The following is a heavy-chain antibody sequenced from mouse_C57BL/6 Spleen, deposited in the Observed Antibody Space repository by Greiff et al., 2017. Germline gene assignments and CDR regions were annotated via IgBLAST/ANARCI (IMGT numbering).Heavy chain of an antibody. CDR1: GYTFTSYW. V-gene: IGHV1-69*01. J-gene: IGHJ1*03. D-gene: IGHD2-4*01. Sequence: QVQLQQPGAELVMPGASVKLSCKASGYTFTSYWMHWVKQRPGQGLEWIGEIDPSASYTNYNQKFKGKSTLTVDKSSSTAYMQLSSLTSEDSAVYYCARYAYDYDGTYGYCDVWGTGTTVTVSS. CDR2: IDPSASYT. CDR3: ARYAYDYDGTYGYCDV.